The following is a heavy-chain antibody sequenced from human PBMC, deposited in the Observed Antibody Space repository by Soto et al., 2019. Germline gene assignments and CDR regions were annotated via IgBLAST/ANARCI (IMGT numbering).Heavy chain of an antibody. CDR3: ATGGQWLAFYYYYGMDV. V-gene: IGHV3-53*05. D-gene: IGHD6-19*01. CDR1: GFNVNTDY. Sequence: GGSLRLSCVAAGFNVNTDYMNWVRQTPGKGLEWVSFIYNGESTQYADSVKGRFTISRDNSKNTLYLQMNSLRAEDTAVYYCATGGQWLAFYYYYGMDVWGQGTTVTVSS. J-gene: IGHJ6*02. CDR2: IYNGEST.